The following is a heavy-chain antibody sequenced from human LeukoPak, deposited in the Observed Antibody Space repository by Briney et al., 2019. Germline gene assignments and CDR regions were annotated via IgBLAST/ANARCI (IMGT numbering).Heavy chain of an antibody. D-gene: IGHD3-10*01. J-gene: IGHJ5*02. CDR1: AFNFSSCA. CDR3: ARDSDYYGGNWFDP. CDR2: ISGGGGST. Sequence: GGSLRLSCAASAFNFSSCAMSWVRQAPGKGLEWVSGISGGGGSTYYAASVKGRLIISRDNSKNTLYLQMNSLRAEDTAVYYCARDSDYYGGNWFDPWGQGTLVIVSS. V-gene: IGHV3-23*01.